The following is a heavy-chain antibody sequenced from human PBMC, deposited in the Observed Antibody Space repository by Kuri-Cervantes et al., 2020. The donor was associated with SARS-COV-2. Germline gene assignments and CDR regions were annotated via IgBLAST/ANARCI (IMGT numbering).Heavy chain of an antibody. CDR2: IYYSGST. D-gene: IGHD3-3*01. Sequence: SETLSLTCTVSGGSISSHYWSWIRQPPGKGLEWIGYIYYSGSTNYNPSLKSRVTISVDTSKNQFSLKLSSVTAADTAVYYCARRITIFGVDIMDVWGKGTTVTVSS. CDR3: ARRITIFGVDIMDV. J-gene: IGHJ6*04. V-gene: IGHV4-59*08. CDR1: GGSISSHY.